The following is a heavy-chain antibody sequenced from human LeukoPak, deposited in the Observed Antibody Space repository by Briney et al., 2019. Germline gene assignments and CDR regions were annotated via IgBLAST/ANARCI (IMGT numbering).Heavy chain of an antibody. CDR3: ANLGQQVKWFDP. D-gene: IGHD6-13*01. V-gene: IGHV3-23*01. J-gene: IGHJ5*02. CDR2: FSVSGGST. CDR1: GFTFTTYA. Sequence: PGGSLRLSCAASGFTFTTYAMSWVRQAPGKGLEWVSGFSVSGGSTYYADSVKGRFTISRDNSKNTLFLQMNSLRAEETAVYYCANLGQQVKWFDPWGQGTLVTVSS.